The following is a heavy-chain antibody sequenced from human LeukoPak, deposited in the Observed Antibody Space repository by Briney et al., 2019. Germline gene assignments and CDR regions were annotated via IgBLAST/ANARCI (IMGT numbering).Heavy chain of an antibody. CDR1: GGSISSGGYY. CDR2: IYYSGGT. CDR3: ARDRDTAMAPGAFDI. D-gene: IGHD5-18*01. V-gene: IGHV4-31*03. Sequence: PSETLSLTCTVSGGSISSGGYYWSWIRQHPGEGLEWIGYIYYSGGTYYNPSRKSRVTISVDTSNNQFSLKLSSVTAADTAVYYCARDRDTAMAPGAFDIWGQGTMVTVSS. J-gene: IGHJ3*02.